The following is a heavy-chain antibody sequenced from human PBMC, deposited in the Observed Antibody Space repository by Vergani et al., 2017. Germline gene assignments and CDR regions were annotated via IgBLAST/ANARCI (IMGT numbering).Heavy chain of an antibody. V-gene: IGHV4-34*01. D-gene: IGHD4-11*01. J-gene: IGHJ6*03. CDR2: IDHTGRP. Sequence: QVQLQQWGGGLLKPSETLSLTCVVNGGSFTSYHWTWIRQSPGEGLEWVGDIDHTGRPDYNPSLKSRHTMSVDKSRNQFSLTLNSVTATDTAISFCARVNTETNGHLYYYYYMDVWGQGTAVTVS. CDR1: GGSFTSYH. CDR3: ARVNTETNGHLYYYYYMDV.